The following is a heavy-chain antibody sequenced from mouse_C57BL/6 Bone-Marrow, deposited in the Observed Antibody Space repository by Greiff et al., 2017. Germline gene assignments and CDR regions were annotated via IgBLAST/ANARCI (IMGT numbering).Heavy chain of an antibody. CDR2: IYPRSGNT. CDR1: GYTFTSYG. CDR3: ARHAWFAY. Sequence: VKLMESGAELARPGASVKLSCKASGYTFTSYGISWVKQRTGQGLEWIGEIYPRSGNTYYNEKFKGKATLTADKSSSTAYMELRSLTSDDSAVYFCARHAWFAYWRQGTLVTVSA. J-gene: IGHJ3*01. V-gene: IGHV1-81*01.